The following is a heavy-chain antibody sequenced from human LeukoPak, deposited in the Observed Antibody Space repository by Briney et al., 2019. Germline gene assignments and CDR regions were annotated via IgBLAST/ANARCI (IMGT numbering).Heavy chain of an antibody. CDR3: ARVYYDSWTYYYGMDV. CDR2: ISAYNGNT. D-gene: IGHD3-3*01. CDR1: GYTFTSYG. Sequence: ASVKVSCKASGYTFTSYGISWVRQAPGQGLEWMGWISAYNGNTNYAQKLQGRVTMTTDTSTSTAYMELRSLRSDDTAVYYCARVYYDSWTYYYGMDVWGQGTTVTVSS. J-gene: IGHJ6*02. V-gene: IGHV1-18*01.